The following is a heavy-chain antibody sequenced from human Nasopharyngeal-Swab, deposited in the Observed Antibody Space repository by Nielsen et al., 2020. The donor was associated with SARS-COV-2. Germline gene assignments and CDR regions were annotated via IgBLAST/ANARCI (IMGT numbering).Heavy chain of an antibody. D-gene: IGHD3-10*01. Sequence: SETLSLTCTVPGCSISSYYWNWIRQPPGKGLEWIGYIYYSGSTNYNPSLKSRVTISVDTSKNQYSLKLSSVTAADTAVYYFARGKRLLWFGESDLFDIWGQGTMVNVSS. CDR1: GCSISSYY. CDR3: ARGKRLLWFGESDLFDI. V-gene: IGHV4-59*01. CDR2: IYYSGST. J-gene: IGHJ3*02.